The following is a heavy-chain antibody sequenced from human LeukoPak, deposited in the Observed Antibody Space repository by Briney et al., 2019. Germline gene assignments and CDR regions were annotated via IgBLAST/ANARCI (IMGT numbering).Heavy chain of an antibody. CDR1: GGSISSSSYY. CDR2: IYYSGST. CDR3: ARHFLKRGYSGYDYYYYYYMDV. D-gene: IGHD5-12*01. Sequence: SETLSLTCTVSGGSISSSSYYWGWIRQPPGKGLEWIGSIYYSGSTYYNPSLKSRVTISVDTSKNQFSLKLSSVTAADTAVYYCARHFLKRGYSGYDYYYYYYMDVWGKGTTVTISS. V-gene: IGHV4-39*01. J-gene: IGHJ6*03.